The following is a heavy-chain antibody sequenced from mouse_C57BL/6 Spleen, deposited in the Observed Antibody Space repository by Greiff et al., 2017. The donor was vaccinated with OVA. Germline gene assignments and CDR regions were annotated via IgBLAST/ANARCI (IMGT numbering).Heavy chain of an antibody. CDR2: IYPSDSET. J-gene: IGHJ2*01. Sequence: QVQLQQPGAELVRPGSSVKLSCKASGYTFTSYWMDWVKQRPGQGLEWIGNIYPSDSETHYNQKFKDKATLTVDKSSSTAYMQLSGLTSEDSAVYYCARGYYGSSWNYFDYWGQGTTLTVSS. CDR1: GYTFTSYW. D-gene: IGHD1-1*01. CDR3: ARGYYGSSWNYFDY. V-gene: IGHV1-61*01.